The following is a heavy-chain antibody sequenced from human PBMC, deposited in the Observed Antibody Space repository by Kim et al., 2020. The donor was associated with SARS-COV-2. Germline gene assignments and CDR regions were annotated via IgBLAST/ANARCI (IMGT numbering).Heavy chain of an antibody. Sequence: NDYAVSVKSRIIISPDTSKSQFSLQLNSVTPEDTAVYYCARDSGSSGWSAWGQGTLVTVSS. CDR3: ARDSGSSGWSA. CDR2: N. D-gene: IGHD6-19*01. V-gene: IGHV6-1*01. J-gene: IGHJ5*02.